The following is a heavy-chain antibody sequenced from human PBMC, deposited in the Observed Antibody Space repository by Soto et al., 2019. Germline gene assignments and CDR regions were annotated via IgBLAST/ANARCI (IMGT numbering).Heavy chain of an antibody. CDR3: AACWMEGSSWYSSPLDYYYGMDV. CDR1: GYSFTSYW. D-gene: IGHD6-13*01. V-gene: IGHV5-10-1*01. Sequence: GESLKISCKGSGYSFTSYWISWVRQMPGKGLEWMGRIDPSDSYTNYSPSFQGHVTISADKSISTAYLQWSSLKASDTAMYYCAACWMEGSSWYSSPLDYYYGMDVWGQGTTVTVSS. J-gene: IGHJ6*02. CDR2: IDPSDSYT.